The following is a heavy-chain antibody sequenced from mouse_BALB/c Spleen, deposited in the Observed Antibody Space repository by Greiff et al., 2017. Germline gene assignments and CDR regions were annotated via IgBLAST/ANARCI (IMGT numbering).Heavy chain of an antibody. Sequence: EVQVVESGGGLVQPGGSLRLSCATSGFTFTDYYMSWVRQPPGKALEWLGFIRNKANGYTTEYSASVKGRFTISRDNSQSILYLQMNTLRAEDSATYYCARGWRYFDVWGAGTTVTVSS. CDR2: IRNKANGYTT. CDR1: GFTFTDYY. D-gene: IGHD1-1*02. V-gene: IGHV7-3*02. CDR3: ARGWRYFDV. J-gene: IGHJ1*01.